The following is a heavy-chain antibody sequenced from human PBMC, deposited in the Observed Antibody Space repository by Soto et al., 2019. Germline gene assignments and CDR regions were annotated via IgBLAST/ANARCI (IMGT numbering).Heavy chain of an antibody. D-gene: IGHD2-8*01. CDR1: GFTFSSYG. J-gene: IGHJ2*01. Sequence: QVQLVESGGGVVQPGRSLRLSCAASGFTFSSYGMHCVRQAPGKGLEWVAVIWYDGSNKYYSDSVKGRFTISRDNSKNTLYFQMNSLRAEDTAVYYCARARVLQCSNVVCPYWYFDLWGRGTLVTVFS. CDR2: IWYDGSNK. CDR3: ARARVLQCSNVVCPYWYFDL. V-gene: IGHV3-33*01.